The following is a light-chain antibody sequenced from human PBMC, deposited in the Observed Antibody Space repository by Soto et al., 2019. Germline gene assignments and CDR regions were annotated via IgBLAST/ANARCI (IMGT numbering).Light chain of an antibody. J-gene: IGKJ2*01. CDR1: QSLNND. V-gene: IGKV3-15*01. Sequence: EIILTQSPVTLSVSPGERATLSCRASQSLNNDLAWYQHKPGQSPRLLIYAASSRATGVPAGFSGSGSGTEFTLTISGLQSEDFAVYYGQQYSDWRQYTFGQGTRLEV. CDR2: AAS. CDR3: QQYSDWRQYT.